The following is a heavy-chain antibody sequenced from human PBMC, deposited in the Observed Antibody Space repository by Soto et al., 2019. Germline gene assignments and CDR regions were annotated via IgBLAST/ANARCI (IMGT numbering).Heavy chain of an antibody. CDR2: INTDGSET. D-gene: IGHD2-21*01. CDR3: VRDGEGF. J-gene: IGHJ4*02. CDR1: GFTFSNAW. Sequence: EVQLVESGGGLVKPGGSLRLSCAASGFTFSNAWMSWVRQPPGKGLEWVSRINTDGSETDYEDSVEGRFTISRDNAKNRLYLQMNSLRGEDTAVYYCVRDGEGFWGQGTLVTVSS. V-gene: IGHV3-74*01.